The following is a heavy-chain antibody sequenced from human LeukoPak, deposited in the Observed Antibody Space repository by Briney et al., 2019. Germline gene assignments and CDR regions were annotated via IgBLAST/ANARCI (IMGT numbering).Heavy chain of an antibody. V-gene: IGHV3-23*01. J-gene: IGHJ5*02. CDR2: ISGSGGST. D-gene: IGHD6-19*01. CDR1: GFTFSSSA. CDR3: AKGPVAGTFFSENWFDP. Sequence: PGGSLRLSCAASGFTFSSSAMSWVRQAPGKGLEWVSAISGSGGSTYYADSVKGRFTISRDNSKNTLYLQMNSLRAEDTAVYYCAKGPVAGTFFSENWFDPWGQGTLVTVSS.